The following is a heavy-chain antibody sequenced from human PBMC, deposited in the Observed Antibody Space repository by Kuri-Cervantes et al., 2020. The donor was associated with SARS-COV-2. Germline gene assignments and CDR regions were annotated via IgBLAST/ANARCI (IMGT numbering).Heavy chain of an antibody. D-gene: IGHD1-26*01. Sequence: GESLKISCKGSGSRFTTYWIGWVRQMPGKGLEWMAIIYPTDSDTRYSPSFQGQVTISADKSISTAYLQWSSLKASDSAMYYCARTRRSYYTDAFDLWGQGTMVTVSS. V-gene: IGHV5-51*01. CDR1: GSRFTTYW. CDR3: ARTRRSYYTDAFDL. CDR2: IYPTDSDT. J-gene: IGHJ3*01.